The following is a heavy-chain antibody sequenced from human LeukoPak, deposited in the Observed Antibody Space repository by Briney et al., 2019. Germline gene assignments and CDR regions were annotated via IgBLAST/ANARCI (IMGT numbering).Heavy chain of an antibody. D-gene: IGHD3-10*01. V-gene: IGHV4-59*12. CDR1: GGSISSYY. CDR2: IYYSGST. CDR3: ARDGVRATDYFDY. J-gene: IGHJ4*02. Sequence: PSETLSLTCTVSGGSISSYYWSWIRQPPGKGLEWIGYIYYSGSTNYNPSLKSRVTISVDTSKNQFSLKLSSVTAADTAVYYCARDGVRATDYFDYWGQGTLVTVSS.